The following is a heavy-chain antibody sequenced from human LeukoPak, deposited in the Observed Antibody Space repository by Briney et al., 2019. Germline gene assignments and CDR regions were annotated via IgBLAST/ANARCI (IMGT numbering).Heavy chain of an antibody. CDR1: GFTLSTYW. Sequence: PGGSLRLSCAASGFTLSTYWMSWVRQAPGKGLEWVANIKQDGSEVYYVDSVKGRFTISRDNAKNSLYLQMNSLRADDTAEYYCARDKVVGATIFDYWGQGTLVTVSS. V-gene: IGHV3-7*03. D-gene: IGHD1-26*01. CDR2: IKQDGSEV. CDR3: ARDKVVGATIFDY. J-gene: IGHJ4*02.